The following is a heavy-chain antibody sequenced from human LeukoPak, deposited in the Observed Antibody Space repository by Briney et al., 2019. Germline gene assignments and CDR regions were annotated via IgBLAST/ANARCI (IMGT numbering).Heavy chain of an antibody. J-gene: IGHJ3*02. D-gene: IGHD3-16*02. V-gene: IGHV3-7*04. Sequence: GGSLRLSCAASGFIFSAYWVTWVRQAPGKGLEWVANMYQDGSEKYYVDSVKGRFTISRDNSKNTLYLQMNSLRAEDTAVYYCARVMITFGGVIVIGAFDIWGQGTMVTVSS. CDR3: ARVMITFGGVIVIGAFDI. CDR1: GFIFSAYW. CDR2: MYQDGSEK.